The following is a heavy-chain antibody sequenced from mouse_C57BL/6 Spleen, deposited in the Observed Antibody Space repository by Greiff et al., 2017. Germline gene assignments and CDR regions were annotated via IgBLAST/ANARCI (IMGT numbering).Heavy chain of an antibody. CDR3: ARWGTTVVATDYFDY. V-gene: IGHV1-4*01. CDR1: GYTFTSYT. D-gene: IGHD1-1*01. J-gene: IGHJ2*01. CDR2: INPSSGYT. Sequence: VQLQQSGAELARPGASVKMSCKASGYTFTSYTMHWVKQRPGQGLEWIGYINPSSGYTKYNQKFKDKATLTADKSSSTAYMQLSSLTSEDSAVYYCARWGTTVVATDYFDYWGQGTTLTVSS.